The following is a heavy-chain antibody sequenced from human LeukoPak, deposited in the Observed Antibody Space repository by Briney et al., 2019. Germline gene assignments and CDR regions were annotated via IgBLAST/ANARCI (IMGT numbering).Heavy chain of an antibody. CDR3: ARGYYDILTGYYDY. Sequence: SETLSLTCTVSGGSISSYYWSWIRQPPGKGLEWIGYIYYSGRTKYNPSLKSRVTISVDTSKNQFSLKLSSVTAADTAVYYCARGYYDILTGYYDYWGQGTLVTVSS. CDR1: GGSISSYY. V-gene: IGHV4-59*08. J-gene: IGHJ4*02. D-gene: IGHD3-9*01. CDR2: IYYSGRT.